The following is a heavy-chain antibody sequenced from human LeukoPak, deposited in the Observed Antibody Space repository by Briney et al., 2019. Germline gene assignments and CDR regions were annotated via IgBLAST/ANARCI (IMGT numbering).Heavy chain of an antibody. Sequence: GGSPRLSCATSGFSFTNAWMSWVRQAPGKGLEWLGRIKSKTDGGKTDYAAPVRGRFTISRDDSKNTLYLQMNSLKTEDTAVYYCTTDIVYGDYAGYWGQGTLVTVSS. CDR3: TTDIVYGDYAGY. J-gene: IGHJ4*02. V-gene: IGHV3-15*01. CDR1: GFSFTNAW. D-gene: IGHD4-17*01. CDR2: IKSKTDGGKT.